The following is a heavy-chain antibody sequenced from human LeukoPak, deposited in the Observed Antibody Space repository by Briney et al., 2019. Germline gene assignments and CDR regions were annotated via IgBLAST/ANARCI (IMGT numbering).Heavy chain of an antibody. CDR2: INHSGST. J-gene: IGHJ5*02. Sequence: SETLSLTCAVYGGSFSGYYWSWIRQPPGKGLEWIGEINHSGSTNYNPSLKSRVTISVVTTKNQFSLKLSSVTAADTAVYYCARGSVRYCSSTSCRNWFDPWGQGTLVTVSS. D-gene: IGHD2-2*01. CDR1: GGSFSGYY. CDR3: ARGSVRYCSSTSCRNWFDP. V-gene: IGHV4-34*01.